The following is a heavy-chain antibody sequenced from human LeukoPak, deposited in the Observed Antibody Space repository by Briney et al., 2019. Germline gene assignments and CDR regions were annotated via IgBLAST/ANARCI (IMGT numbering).Heavy chain of an antibody. Sequence: PGGSLRLSCAASGFTLSSYSMNGVREAPGKGREGVAYISSSSSTIYYADSVKGRFTISRDNAKKSLYLQMNSLRVDDTALYYCARASGGILDYWGQGTLVTVSS. D-gene: IGHD2-15*01. CDR3: ARASGGILDY. V-gene: IGHV3-48*04. CDR1: GFTLSSYS. J-gene: IGHJ4*02. CDR2: ISSSSSTI.